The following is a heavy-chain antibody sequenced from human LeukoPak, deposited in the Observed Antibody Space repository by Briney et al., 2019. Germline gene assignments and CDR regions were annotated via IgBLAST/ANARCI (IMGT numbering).Heavy chain of an antibody. J-gene: IGHJ6*02. CDR1: GGTFSSYA. CDR3: ASATYYDILTGYYMSYYYGMDV. Sequence: RASVKVSCKASGGTFSSYAISWVRQAPGQGLEWMGGIIPIFGTANYAQKFQGRVTITADESTSTAYMELSSLRSEDTAVYYCASATYYDILTGYYMSYYYGMDVWGQGTTVTVSS. CDR2: IIPIFGTA. D-gene: IGHD3-9*01. V-gene: IGHV1-69*13.